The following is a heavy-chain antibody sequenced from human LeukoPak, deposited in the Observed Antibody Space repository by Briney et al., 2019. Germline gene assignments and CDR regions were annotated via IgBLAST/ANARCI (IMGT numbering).Heavy chain of an antibody. CDR1: GGSISSSSNY. D-gene: IGHD5-12*01. V-gene: IGHV4-39*01. J-gene: IGHJ4*02. CDR3: ARYIVASMREQ. Sequence: SETLSPTCTVSGGSISSSSNYWGWVRQPPGKGLEWIGSMYYSGSYNPSLESRVTISVDTSKNEFSLKLGSVTAADTAVYYCARYIVASMREQWGQGTLVTVSS. CDR2: MYYSG.